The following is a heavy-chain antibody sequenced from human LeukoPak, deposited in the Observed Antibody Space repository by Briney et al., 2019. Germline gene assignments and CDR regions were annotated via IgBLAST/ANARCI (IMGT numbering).Heavy chain of an antibody. CDR3: ARDGATVVTWYYFDY. D-gene: IGHD4-23*01. J-gene: IGHJ4*02. V-gene: IGHV3-33*01. CDR2: IWYDGSNK. Sequence: GRSLRLSCAASGFTFSSYGMHWVRQAPGKGLEWGAVIWYDGSNKYYADSVKGRFTISRDNSKNTLYLQMNSLRAEDTAVYYCARDGATVVTWYYFDYWGQGTLVTVSS. CDR1: GFTFSSYG.